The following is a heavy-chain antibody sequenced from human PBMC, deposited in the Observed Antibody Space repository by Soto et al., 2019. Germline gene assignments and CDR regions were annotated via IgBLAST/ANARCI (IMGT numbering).Heavy chain of an antibody. V-gene: IGHV2-5*01. J-gene: IGHJ5*01. D-gene: IGHD3-10*01. CDR2: IYWNDDK. CDR3: AYMFYHGSESFYNLWFDS. Sequence: QITLKESGPTLVKPTQTLTLTCTFSGFSLTTNGVGVGWVRQPPGEALEWLSLIYWNDDKRYSPSLKNRLTITKDTSKNQVVLTMTNMDPVDTATYYCAYMFYHGSESFYNLWFDSWGQGTLVTVSS. CDR1: GFSLTTNGVG.